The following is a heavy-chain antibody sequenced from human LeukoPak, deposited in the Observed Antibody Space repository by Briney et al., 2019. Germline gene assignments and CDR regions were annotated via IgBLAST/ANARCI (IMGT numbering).Heavy chain of an antibody. J-gene: IGHJ6*04. D-gene: IGHD3-10*01. V-gene: IGHV4-38-2*02. CDR1: GYSISSGYH. CDR3: ARDMGYYRMDV. Sequence: SETLSLTCAVSGYSISSGYHWAWIRQPPGKGPELIGSIYYRGNAYYNPSLKSRVTISLDTSKNQFSLKLSSVTAADTAVYYCARDMGYYRMDVWGKGTPVIVSS. CDR2: IYYRGNA.